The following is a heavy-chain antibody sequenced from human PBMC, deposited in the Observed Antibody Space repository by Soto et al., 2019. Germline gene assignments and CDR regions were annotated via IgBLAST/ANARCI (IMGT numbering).Heavy chain of an antibody. CDR3: ARDRKARGASRQTSSDYYGVDV. CDR2: ISGYNGNT. D-gene: IGHD3-10*01. Sequence: ASVKVSCKASGYTFSSYGISWVRQAPGQGLEWLGWISGYNGNTNYEQKVQGRVAMTTDTAASTAYMELRSLRSDDTAVYYCARDRKARGASRQTSSDYYGVDVWGQGTTVTVSS. CDR1: GYTFSSYG. J-gene: IGHJ6*02. V-gene: IGHV1-18*04.